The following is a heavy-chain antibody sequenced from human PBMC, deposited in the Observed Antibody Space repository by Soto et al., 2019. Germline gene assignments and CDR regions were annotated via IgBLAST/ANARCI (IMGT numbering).Heavy chain of an antibody. CDR3: VRATYFSHSSGYTRCLDY. D-gene: IGHD3-22*01. V-gene: IGHV3-72*01. J-gene: IGHJ4*02. Sequence: EVQLVESGGGLVQPGGSLRLSCAGSGFTLSDHYIDWVRQAPGKGLEWVGRSRDKPQGYSTAYAASVKGRFTTSSDESKNSAYLQMNSLKTEDTAVYYCVRATYFSHSSGYTRCLDYWGQGTLVTVSS. CDR1: GFTLSDHY. CDR2: SRDKPQGYST.